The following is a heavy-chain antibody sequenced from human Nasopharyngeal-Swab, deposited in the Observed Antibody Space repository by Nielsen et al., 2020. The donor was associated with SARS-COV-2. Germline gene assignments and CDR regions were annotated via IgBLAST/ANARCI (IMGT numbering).Heavy chain of an antibody. CDR1: GFTFSSHA. D-gene: IGHD6-13*01. V-gene: IGHV3-74*01. CDR3: ARGWGSSWLYHYAMDV. J-gene: IGHJ6*02. CDR2: INSDGSST. Sequence: GGSLRLSCAASGFTFSSHAMTWVRQAPGKGLEWVSRINSDGSSTGYADTVKGRFTISRDNAKKTLFLQMNSLRGEDTAVYYCARGWGSSWLYHYAMDVWGQGTTVTVSS.